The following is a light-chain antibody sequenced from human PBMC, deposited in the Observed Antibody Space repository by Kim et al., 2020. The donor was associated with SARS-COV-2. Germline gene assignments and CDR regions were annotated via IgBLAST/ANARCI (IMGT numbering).Light chain of an antibody. CDR3: QQLNSYPST. V-gene: IGKV1-9*01. J-gene: IGKJ5*01. Sequence: IQLTQSPSFLSASVGDRVTITCRASHDIRSFLTWFQQKPGKAPKLLIYAASTLQSGVPSRFSGSGSGTDFTLTISSLQPEDFATYYCQQLNSYPSTFGQGTRLEIK. CDR1: HDIRSF. CDR2: AAS.